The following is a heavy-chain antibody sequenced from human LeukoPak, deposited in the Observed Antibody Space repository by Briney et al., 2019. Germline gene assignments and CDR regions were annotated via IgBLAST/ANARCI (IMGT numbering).Heavy chain of an antibody. J-gene: IGHJ4*02. Sequence: ASVKVSCKASGYTFTSYAMHWVRQAPGQRLEWMGWINAGNGNTKYSQKLQGRVTMTRNTSISTAYMELSSLRSEDTAVYYCARGDHYGDTLDYWGQGTLVTVSS. CDR2: INAGNGNT. D-gene: IGHD4-17*01. CDR3: ARGDHYGDTLDY. CDR1: GYTFTSYA. V-gene: IGHV1-3*01.